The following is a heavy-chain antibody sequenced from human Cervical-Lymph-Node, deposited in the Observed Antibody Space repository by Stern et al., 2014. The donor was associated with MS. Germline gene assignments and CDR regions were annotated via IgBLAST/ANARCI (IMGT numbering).Heavy chain of an antibody. CDR1: GFSLSTGEMG. V-gene: IGHV2-5*02. CDR3: AHRQDYYDSSGYSFFDY. Sequence: ESGPTLVRPTQTLTLTCTFSGFSLSTGEMGVGWIRQPPGKALEWLALLYWDDDKRYSPSLKSRLTITKDTSKNQVVLTMTNMDPVDTATYYCAHRQDYYDSSGYSFFDYWGQGTLVTVSS. CDR2: LYWDDDK. J-gene: IGHJ4*02. D-gene: IGHD3-22*01.